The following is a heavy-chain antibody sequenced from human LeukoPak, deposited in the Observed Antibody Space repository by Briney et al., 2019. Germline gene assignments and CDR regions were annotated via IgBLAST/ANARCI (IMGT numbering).Heavy chain of an antibody. D-gene: IGHD6-19*01. CDR3: PRDINDGWYYFEY. CDR1: GFTSSSYN. V-gene: IGHV3-48*01. Sequence: GGSLRLSCAASGFTSSSYNMNWVRQAPGKGVEWVSYISSSSSTKYHADSVKGRFTISRDNDKNSLYLQMNSLRAEDTAVYYCPRDINDGWYYFEYWGQGTLVTVSS. CDR2: ISSSSSTK. J-gene: IGHJ4*02.